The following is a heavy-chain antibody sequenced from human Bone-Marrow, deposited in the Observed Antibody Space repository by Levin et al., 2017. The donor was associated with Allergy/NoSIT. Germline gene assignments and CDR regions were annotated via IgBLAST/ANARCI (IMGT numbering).Heavy chain of an antibody. Sequence: SETLSLTCTVSGGSISSSSYYWGWIRQPPGKGLEWIGSIYYSGSTYYNPSLKSRVTISVDTSKNQFSLKLSSVTAADTAVYYCARGWDSSSWYESFDYWGQGTLVTVSS. CDR1: GGSISSSSYY. CDR3: ARGWDSSSWYESFDY. V-gene: IGHV4-39*07. D-gene: IGHD6-13*01. CDR2: IYYSGST. J-gene: IGHJ4*02.